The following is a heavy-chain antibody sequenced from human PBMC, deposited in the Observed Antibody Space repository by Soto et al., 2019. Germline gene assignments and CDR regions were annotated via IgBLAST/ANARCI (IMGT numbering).Heavy chain of an antibody. CDR3: ATGGTTGGLDV. J-gene: IGHJ1*01. CDR2: TSYDGSDK. Sequence: QVQLVESGGGVVQPGTSLRVSCVGSGFTFRSYVIHWVRQAPGKGLEWVALTSYDGSDKYYGDSVRGRFTISRDNSRNTENLQMDSLRLEDTAFYYGATGGTTGGLDVWGQGTLVSVSS. D-gene: IGHD3-16*01. CDR1: GFTFRSYV. V-gene: IGHV3-30*19.